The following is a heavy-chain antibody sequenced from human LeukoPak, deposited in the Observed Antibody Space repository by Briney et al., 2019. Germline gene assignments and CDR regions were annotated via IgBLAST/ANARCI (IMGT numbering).Heavy chain of an antibody. CDR1: GFTFSSYA. D-gene: IGHD3-10*02. CDR2: ISYDGSNK. J-gene: IGHJ4*02. Sequence: GRSLRLSCAASGFTFSSYAMHWVRQAPGKGLEWVAVISYDGSNKYYADSVKGRFTISRDNSKNTLYLQMNSLRAEDTAVYYCARDQRYFRDGQKNTGIFDYWGQGTLVTVSS. CDR3: ARDQRYFRDGQKNTGIFDY. V-gene: IGHV3-30-3*01.